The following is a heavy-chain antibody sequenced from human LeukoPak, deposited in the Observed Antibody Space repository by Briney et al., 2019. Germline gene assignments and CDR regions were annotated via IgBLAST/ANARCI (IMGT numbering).Heavy chain of an antibody. CDR2: INAGNGNT. Sequence: ASVKVSCKASGYTFTSYAMHWVRQAPGQRLEWMGWINAGNGNTKYSRKFQGRVTITRDTSASTAYMELSSLRSEDTAVYYCARDLNPFYYGSGSYYWFDPWGQGTLVTVSS. D-gene: IGHD3-10*01. CDR3: ARDLNPFYYGSGSYYWFDP. J-gene: IGHJ5*02. V-gene: IGHV1-3*01. CDR1: GYTFTSYA.